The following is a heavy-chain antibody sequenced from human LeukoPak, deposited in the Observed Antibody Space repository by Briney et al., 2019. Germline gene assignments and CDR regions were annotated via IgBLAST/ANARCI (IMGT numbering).Heavy chain of an antibody. CDR2: INSDGSWT. J-gene: IGHJ4*02. CDR3: VSFYETY. V-gene: IGHV3-74*01. Sequence: PGGSLRLSCAASGSYWMHWVRQAPGKGLVWVPHINSDGSWTSYADSVKGRFTISKDNAKNTVYLQMNNLRAEDTAVYYCVSFYETYWGQGTLVTVSS. CDR1: GSYW. D-gene: IGHD2/OR15-2a*01.